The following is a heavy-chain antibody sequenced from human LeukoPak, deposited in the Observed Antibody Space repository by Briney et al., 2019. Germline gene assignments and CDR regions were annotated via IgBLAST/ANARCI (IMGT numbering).Heavy chain of an antibody. CDR1: GGSISSYY. CDR3: ARMGQFVRSYDY. D-gene: IGHD6-6*01. Sequence: SETLSLTCTVSGGSISSYYWSWIRQPPGKGLEWIGYIYYSGSTNYNPSLKSRVTISVDTSKNQFSLKLSSVTAADTAVYYCARMGQFVRSYDYWGQGTLVTVSS. CDR2: IYYSGST. V-gene: IGHV4-59*08. J-gene: IGHJ4*02.